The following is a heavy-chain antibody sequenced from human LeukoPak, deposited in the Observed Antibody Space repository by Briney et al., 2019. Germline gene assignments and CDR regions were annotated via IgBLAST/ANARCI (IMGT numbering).Heavy chain of an antibody. Sequence: GGSLRLSCAASGFTFSSYGMHWVRQAPGKGLEWVAVISYDGSNKYYADSVKGRFTISRDSSKNTLYLQMNSLRAEDTAVYCCAKDPSGMELPGDWGQGTLVTVSS. CDR3: AKDPSGMELPGD. V-gene: IGHV3-30*18. J-gene: IGHJ4*02. CDR1: GFTFSSYG. CDR2: ISYDGSNK. D-gene: IGHD1-7*01.